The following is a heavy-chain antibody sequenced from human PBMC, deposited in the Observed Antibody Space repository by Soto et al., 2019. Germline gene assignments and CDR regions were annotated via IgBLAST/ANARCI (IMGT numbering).Heavy chain of an antibody. V-gene: IGHV3-33*08. CDR2: IWYDGSNK. D-gene: IGHD3-16*01. Sequence: GGSLRLSCAASGFTFSSYGMHWVRQAPGKGLEWVAVIWYDGSNKYYADSVKGRFTISRDNSKNTLYLQMNSLRAEDTAVYYCARGGIREGFDAFDIWGQGTMVTVSS. J-gene: IGHJ3*02. CDR1: GFTFSSYG. CDR3: ARGGIREGFDAFDI.